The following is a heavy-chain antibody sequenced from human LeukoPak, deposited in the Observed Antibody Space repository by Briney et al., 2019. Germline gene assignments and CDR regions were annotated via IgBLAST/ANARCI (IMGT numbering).Heavy chain of an antibody. Sequence: ASVKVSCKASGYTFTNHYIHWVRQAPGQGLEWMGWINPNSGDTNFAQKFQGRVTMARDTSISTAYMELSRLRSDDTAVYYCARDRYTGYGTFDFWGRGTLVTVSS. CDR1: GYTFTNHY. CDR2: INPNSGDT. D-gene: IGHD5-12*01. V-gene: IGHV1-2*02. J-gene: IGHJ4*02. CDR3: ARDRYTGYGTFDF.